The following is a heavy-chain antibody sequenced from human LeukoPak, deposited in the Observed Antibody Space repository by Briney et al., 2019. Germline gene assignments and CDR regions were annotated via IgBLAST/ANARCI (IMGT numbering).Heavy chain of an antibody. D-gene: IGHD5-18*01. Sequence: PGGSLRLSCAASGFTFSSYAMHWVRQAPGKGLEWVAVISYDGSNKYYADSVKGRFTISRDNSKNTLYLQMNSLRAEDTAVYYCHGRITAMPPYAFDIWGQGTMVTVSS. CDR1: GFTFSSYA. CDR3: HGRITAMPPYAFDI. CDR2: ISYDGSNK. V-gene: IGHV3-30*04. J-gene: IGHJ3*02.